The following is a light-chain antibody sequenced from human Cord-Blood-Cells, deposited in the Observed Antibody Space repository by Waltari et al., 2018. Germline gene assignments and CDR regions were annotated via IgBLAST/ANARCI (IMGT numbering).Light chain of an antibody. CDR3: SSYAGSKV. Sequence: QSALTQPPSASGSPGQSVTISCTGTSSDLGGYNYVSWYQQHPGKAPKLMIYAVIKRPSGVPDRFSGSKSGNTASLTVSGLQAEDEADYYCSSYAGSKVFGGGTKLTVL. CDR2: AVI. CDR1: SSDLGGYNY. J-gene: IGLJ2*01. V-gene: IGLV2-8*01.